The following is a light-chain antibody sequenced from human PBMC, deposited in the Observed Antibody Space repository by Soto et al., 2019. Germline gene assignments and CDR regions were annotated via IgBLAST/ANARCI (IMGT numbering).Light chain of an antibody. CDR2: MVS. Sequence: VMTQSPLSLPVTLGRPASISCGSNDSLRNSVGSPYLNWFQQRPGQSPRRLIYMVSNRDSGVPDRFRGSGSDTHFPLKISSVEPEDIGVYYCLQGRHRPFTFGPGTKVD. CDR1: DSLRNSVGSPY. CDR3: LQGRHRPFT. J-gene: IGKJ3*01. V-gene: IGKV2-30*01.